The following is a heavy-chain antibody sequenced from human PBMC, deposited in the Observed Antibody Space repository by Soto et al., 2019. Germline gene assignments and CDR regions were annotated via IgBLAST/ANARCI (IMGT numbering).Heavy chain of an antibody. V-gene: IGHV3-11*05. D-gene: IGHD3-22*01. J-gene: IGHJ5*02. CDR1: GFTFSDYY. CDR2: ISSSSSYT. Sequence: PGGSLRLSCAASGFTFSDYYMSWIRQAPGKGLEWVSYISSSSSYTNYADSVKGRFTISRDNAKNSLYLQMNSLRAEDTAVYYCARDTYYYDSSGYARWFDPWGQGTLVTVS. CDR3: ARDTYYYDSSGYARWFDP.